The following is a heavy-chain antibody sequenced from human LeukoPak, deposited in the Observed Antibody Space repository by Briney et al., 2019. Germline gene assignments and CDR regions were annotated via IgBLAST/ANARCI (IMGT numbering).Heavy chain of an antibody. V-gene: IGHV3-48*03. D-gene: IGHD3-10*02. Sequence: GGSLRLSCAASGFTFSSYEMNWVRQAPGKGLEWVSYISSSGSTIYCADSVKGRFTISRDNAKNSLYLQMNSLRAEDTAVYYCAELRITMIGGVWGKGTTVTISS. J-gene: IGHJ6*04. CDR1: GFTFSSYE. CDR3: AELRITMIGGV. CDR2: ISSSGSTI.